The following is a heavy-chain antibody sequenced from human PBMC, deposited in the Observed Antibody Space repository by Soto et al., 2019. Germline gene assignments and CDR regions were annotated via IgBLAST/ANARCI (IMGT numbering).Heavy chain of an antibody. Sequence: QVQVVQSGAEVKKPGSSVKVSCKASGGTFSSYAVNWVRQAPGQGLEWMGVIIPVFATTHYAQSSYGRVTITADECTGTGYLELSSLRSADTAVYYCAISGRRSSSGAPCYPYFDYCGQGTLVTVSS. V-gene: IGHV1-69*01. CDR2: IIPVFATT. CDR3: AISGRRSSSGAPCYPYFDY. J-gene: IGHJ4*02. CDR1: GGTFSSYA. D-gene: IGHD2-15*01.